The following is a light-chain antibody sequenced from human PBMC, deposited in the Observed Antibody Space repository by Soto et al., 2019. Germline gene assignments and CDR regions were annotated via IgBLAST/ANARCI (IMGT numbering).Light chain of an antibody. J-gene: IGKJ1*01. CDR1: QTISSW. CDR2: KAS. V-gene: IGKV1-5*03. Sequence: DIQMTQSPSTLSGSVGDRVTITCRASQTISSWLAWYQQKPGKAPKLLIYKASTLKSGVPSRFSGSGSGTELTLTISSLQPDDFATYYCQHYNSYSEAFGHGTKVELK. CDR3: QHYNSYSEA.